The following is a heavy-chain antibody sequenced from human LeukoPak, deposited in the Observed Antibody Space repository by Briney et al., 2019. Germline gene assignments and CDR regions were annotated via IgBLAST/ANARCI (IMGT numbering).Heavy chain of an antibody. V-gene: IGHV4-4*07. D-gene: IGHD3-22*01. CDR3: ARGKYYYDSGGYIRFDP. J-gene: IGHJ5*02. CDR1: GGSITSYY. CDR2: IHTSGST. Sequence: SETLSLTCTVSGGSITSYYWSWIRLPAGKGLEWIGRIHTSGSTHYNPSLKSRVTMSGDTSKNQFSLKLSSVTAADTAVYYCARGKYYYDSGGYIRFDPWGQGTLVTVSS.